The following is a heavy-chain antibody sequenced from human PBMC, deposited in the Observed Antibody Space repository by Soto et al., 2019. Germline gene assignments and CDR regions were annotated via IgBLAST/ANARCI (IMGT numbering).Heavy chain of an antibody. CDR1: GGSISSGGYY. Sequence: QVQLQESGPGLVKPSQTLSLTCTVSGGSISSGGYYWSWIRQHPGEGLEWIGYIYYSGSTYYNPSLKSRVAISVDTSKNQLSLKLSSVTAADTAIYYCATNRDGYNQYYFDYWGQGTLVTVSS. CDR3: ATNRDGYNQYYFDY. V-gene: IGHV4-31*03. D-gene: IGHD5-12*01. J-gene: IGHJ4*02. CDR2: IYYSGST.